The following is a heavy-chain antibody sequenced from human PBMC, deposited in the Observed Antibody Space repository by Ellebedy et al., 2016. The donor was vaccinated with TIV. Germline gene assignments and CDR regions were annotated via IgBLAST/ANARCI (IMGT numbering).Heavy chain of an antibody. Sequence: PGGSLRPSCPASASTFSSLWMSWVRQVPGEGLEWVANIKQDGSQKYHVDSLKGRFTISRDNAKNSLYLQMNSLRAEDTAVYYCAREGGGNSYGLDSFDYWGQGTLVTVSS. CDR3: AREGGGNSYGLDSFDY. D-gene: IGHD5-18*01. V-gene: IGHV3-7*01. CDR1: ASTFSSLW. J-gene: IGHJ4*02. CDR2: IKQDGSQK.